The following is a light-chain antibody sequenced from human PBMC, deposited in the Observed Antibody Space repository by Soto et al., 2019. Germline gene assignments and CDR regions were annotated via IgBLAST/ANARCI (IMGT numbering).Light chain of an antibody. Sequence: ALTQPASVSGSPGQAITISCSGTSSDVGAFNYVSWYQQHPGTAPKLMIYDVSNRPSGVSNRFSGSKSGNTASLTISGLRAEDEADYYCNSYTSNNTYVFGTGTKVTVL. CDR1: SSDVGAFNY. V-gene: IGLV2-14*03. CDR2: DVS. CDR3: NSYTSNNTYV. J-gene: IGLJ1*01.